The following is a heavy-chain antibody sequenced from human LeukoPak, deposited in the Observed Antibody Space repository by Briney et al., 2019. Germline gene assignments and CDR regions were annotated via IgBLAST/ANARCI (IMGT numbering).Heavy chain of an antibody. CDR1: GFNPRHYW. Sequence: GGSLRLSCETSGFNPRHYWMSWVRQAPGKGLEWVANVKADGGETSYVDSVKGRFTISRDNSKNSVLLQMNSLRAEDTAVYYCAREAAFDIWGQGTMVTVSS. CDR2: VKADGGET. V-gene: IGHV3-7*01. CDR3: AREAAFDI. J-gene: IGHJ3*02.